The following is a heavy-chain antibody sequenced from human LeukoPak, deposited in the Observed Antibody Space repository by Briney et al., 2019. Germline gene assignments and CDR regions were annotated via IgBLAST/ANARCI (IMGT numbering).Heavy chain of an antibody. V-gene: IGHV4-4*09. J-gene: IGHJ4*02. CDR1: GGSISSYY. CDR3: ARQGQYVSQYYFDY. D-gene: IGHD5/OR15-5a*01. CDR2: IYTSGST. Sequence: ESSETLSLTCTVSGGSISSYYWSWIRQPPGKGLEWIGYIYTSGSTNYNPSLKSRVTISVDTSKDQFSLKLSSVPAADTAVYYCARQGQYVSQYYFDYWGQGTLVTVSS.